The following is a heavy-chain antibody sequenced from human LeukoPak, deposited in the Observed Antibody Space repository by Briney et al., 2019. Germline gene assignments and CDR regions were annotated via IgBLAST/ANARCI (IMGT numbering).Heavy chain of an antibody. D-gene: IGHD3-10*01. CDR2: IKQDGTEK. CDR1: GFTFSTYW. J-gene: IGHJ3*02. V-gene: IGHV3-7*01. Sequence: GGSLRLSCAASGFTFSTYWMTLVRQAPGKGLEWVANIKQDGTEKYSVDSVKGRFAISRDNAKSSLFLQMNSLRAEDSAVYYCARVALSRVAFDIWGQGTIVTVSS. CDR3: ARVALSRVAFDI.